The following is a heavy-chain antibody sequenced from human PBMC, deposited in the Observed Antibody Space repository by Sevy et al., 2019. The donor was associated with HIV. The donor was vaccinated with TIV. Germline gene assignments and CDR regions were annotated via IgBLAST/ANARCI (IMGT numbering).Heavy chain of an antibody. CDR3: ARGGTLRFLEWLSNHGAFDI. CDR2: IIPIFGTA. V-gene: IGHV1-69*13. D-gene: IGHD3-3*01. J-gene: IGHJ3*02. CDR1: GGTFSSYA. Sequence: ASVKVSCKASGGTFSSYAISWVRQAPGQGLEWMGGIIPIFGTANYAQKFQGRVTITADESTSTAYMELSSLRSEDTAVYYCARGGTLRFLEWLSNHGAFDIWGQGTMVTVSS.